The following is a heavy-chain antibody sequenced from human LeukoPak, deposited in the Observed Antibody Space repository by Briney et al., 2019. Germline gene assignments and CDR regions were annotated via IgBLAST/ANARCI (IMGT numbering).Heavy chain of an antibody. CDR3: ARARDIVVVVAATGVYFDY. CDR2: INPSGGST. CDR1: GYTFTSYY. V-gene: IGHV1-46*01. D-gene: IGHD2-15*01. Sequence: ASVKVSCKASGYTFTSYYMHWARQAPGQGLEWMGIINPSGGSTSYAQKFQGRVTMTRDTSTSTVYMELSSLRSEDTAVYYCARARDIVVVVAATGVYFDYWGQGTLVTVSS. J-gene: IGHJ4*02.